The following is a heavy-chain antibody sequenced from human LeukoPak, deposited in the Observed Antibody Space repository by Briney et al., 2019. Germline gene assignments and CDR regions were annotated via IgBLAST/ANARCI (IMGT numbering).Heavy chain of an antibody. CDR2: ISSSGSYI. Sequence: GGSLRLSCAASGFTFSSYSMNWVRQAPGKGLEWVSSISSSGSYIYYADSVKGRFTISRDNAKNSLYLQMNSLRAEDTAVYYCARGIYSGYDSPFDYWGQGTLVTVSS. J-gene: IGHJ4*02. CDR3: ARGIYSGYDSPFDY. CDR1: GFTFSSYS. V-gene: IGHV3-21*01. D-gene: IGHD5-12*01.